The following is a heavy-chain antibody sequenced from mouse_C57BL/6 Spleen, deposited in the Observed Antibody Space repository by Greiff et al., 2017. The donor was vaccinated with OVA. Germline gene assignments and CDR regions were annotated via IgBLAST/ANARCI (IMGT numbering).Heavy chain of an antibody. Sequence: VQLQESGAELARPGASVKLSCKASGYTFTSYGISWVQQRTGQGLEWIGEIYPRSGNTYSNENFKGKATLTADKSSSTAYMELRSLTSEDSAVYFCARSDTTVVAKDYAMDYWGQGTSVTVSS. V-gene: IGHV1-81*01. CDR3: ARSDTTVVAKDYAMDY. J-gene: IGHJ4*01. D-gene: IGHD1-1*01. CDR1: GYTFTSYG. CDR2: IYPRSGNT.